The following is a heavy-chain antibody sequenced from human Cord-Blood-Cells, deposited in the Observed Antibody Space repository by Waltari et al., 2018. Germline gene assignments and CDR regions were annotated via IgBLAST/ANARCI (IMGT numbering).Heavy chain of an antibody. CDR3: ARGLYYYGSGSYYNYFDY. J-gene: IGHJ4*02. CDR2: INWNGGST. D-gene: IGHD3-10*01. CDR1: GFTFDDYG. Sequence: EVQLVESGGGVVRPGGSLRLSCAASGFTFDDYGMSWVRQAPGKGLEWVSGINWNGGSTGYADSGKGRFTISRDNAKNSLYLQMNSLRAEDTALYYCARGLYYYGSGSYYNYFDYWGQGTLVTVSS. V-gene: IGHV3-20*04.